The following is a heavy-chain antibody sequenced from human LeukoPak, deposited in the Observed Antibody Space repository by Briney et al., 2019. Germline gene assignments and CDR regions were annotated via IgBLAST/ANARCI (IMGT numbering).Heavy chain of an antibody. CDR1: GFTFSSYG. V-gene: IGHV3-30*18. D-gene: IGHD5-18*01. Sequence: GGSLRLSCAASGFTFSSYGMHWVRQAPGKGLEWVAVISYDGSNKYYADSVKGRFTISRDNSKNTLYLQMNSLRAEDTAVHYCAKGDRQLWLYYFDSWGQGTLVTVSS. CDR2: ISYDGSNK. J-gene: IGHJ4*02. CDR3: AKGDRQLWLYYFDS.